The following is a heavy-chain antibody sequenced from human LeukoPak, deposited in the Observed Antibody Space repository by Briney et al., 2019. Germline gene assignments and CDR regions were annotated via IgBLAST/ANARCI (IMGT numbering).Heavy chain of an antibody. CDR2: IYYGGST. V-gene: IGHV4-59*02. CDR1: GGSVNNYY. CDR3: ARGTIGSYTY. J-gene: IGHJ4*02. D-gene: IGHD3-10*01. Sequence: SETLCLTCTVSGGSVNNYYWNWIRQPPGKGLDWIGYIYYGGSTNYNPSLKSRVTISVDTSKNQFSLKLSSVTAADTAVYYCARGTIGSYTYWGQGTLVTVSS.